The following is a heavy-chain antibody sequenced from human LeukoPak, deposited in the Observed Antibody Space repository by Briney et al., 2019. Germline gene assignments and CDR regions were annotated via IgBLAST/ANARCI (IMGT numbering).Heavy chain of an antibody. Sequence: SETLSLTCTVSGGSISSSYWSWIRQPPGKGLDWIGYIHYSGSTHYNPSLTSRVTISVDTSKNQLSLKLSSVTAADTAVYYCARANRDTNGYYYSFDYWGQGTLVTVSS. D-gene: IGHD3-22*01. CDR3: ARANRDTNGYYYSFDY. CDR2: IHYSGST. V-gene: IGHV4-59*01. CDR1: GGSISSSY. J-gene: IGHJ4*02.